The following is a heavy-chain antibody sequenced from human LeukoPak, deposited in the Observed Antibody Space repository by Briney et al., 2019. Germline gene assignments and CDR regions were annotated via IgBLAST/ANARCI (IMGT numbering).Heavy chain of an antibody. CDR1: GFTFSSYG. CDR3: ARGMVGATYFDY. Sequence: GGSLRLSCAASGFTFSSYGIHWVRQAPGKGLEWVAVIWYDGINKYYADSVKGRFTISRDNSKNTLYLQMNGLRAEDTAVYYCARGMVGATYFDYWGQGTLVTVSS. J-gene: IGHJ4*02. D-gene: IGHD1-26*01. V-gene: IGHV3-33*01. CDR2: IWYDGINK.